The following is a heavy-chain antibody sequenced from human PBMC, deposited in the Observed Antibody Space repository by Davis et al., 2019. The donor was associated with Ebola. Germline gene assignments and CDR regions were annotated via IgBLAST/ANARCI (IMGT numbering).Heavy chain of an antibody. Sequence: PGGSLRLSCKGSGYTFSDYWVGWVRQMPGKGLEWMGIVYPGDSDTRYSPSFQCQVTIPADKSISTAYLGWSSLKASDTALYYWARHVLGVLPGDNYYYGMDVWGQGTTVTVSS. V-gene: IGHV5-51*01. CDR2: VYPGDSDT. D-gene: IGHD3-16*01. CDR1: GYTFSDYW. J-gene: IGHJ6*02. CDR3: ARHVLGVLPGDNYYYGMDV.